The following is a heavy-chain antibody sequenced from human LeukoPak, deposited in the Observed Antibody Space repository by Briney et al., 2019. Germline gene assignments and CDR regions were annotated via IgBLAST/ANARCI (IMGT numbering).Heavy chain of an antibody. J-gene: IGHJ4*02. CDR1: GGSINFYY. CDR3: ARHSYLNGCFGY. CDR2: TFYSGNA. D-gene: IGHD4/OR15-4a*01. V-gene: IGHV4-59*01. Sequence: PSETLSLTCTVSGGSINFYYWHWMRQPPGRGLEWIGHTFYSGNAKYNPSLESRVTISVDRSKNQISLNLSSVTAADTAVYYCARHSYLNGCFGYWGQGTLVTVSS.